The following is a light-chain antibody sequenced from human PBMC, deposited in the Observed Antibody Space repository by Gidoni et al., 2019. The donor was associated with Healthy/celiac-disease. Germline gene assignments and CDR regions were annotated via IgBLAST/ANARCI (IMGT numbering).Light chain of an antibody. CDR1: SSDVGGYNY. J-gene: IGLJ1*01. V-gene: IGLV2-14*03. CDR2: DVS. Sequence: SALPQPASVSGSPGQSITLSCTGTSSDVGGYNYVSWYQQHPGKAPKLMIYDVSNRPSGVSNRFSGLQAEDEADYYCSSYTSSSTYVFGTGTKVTVL. CDR3: SSYTSSSTYV.